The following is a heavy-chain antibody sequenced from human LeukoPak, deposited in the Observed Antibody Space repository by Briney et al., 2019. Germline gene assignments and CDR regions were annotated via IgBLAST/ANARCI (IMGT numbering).Heavy chain of an antibody. D-gene: IGHD3-22*01. CDR1: GYTFTGYY. CDR2: INRNSGGT. V-gene: IGHV1-2*02. J-gene: IGHJ4*02. CDR3: ARDSYYESSGYSLYFDY. Sequence: ASVKVSCKASGYTFTGYYMHWVRQAPGQGLEWMGWINRNSGGTNYAQKFQGRVTMTRDTSISTAYMELSRLTSDDTAVYYCARDSYYESSGYSLYFDYWGQGTLVTVSS.